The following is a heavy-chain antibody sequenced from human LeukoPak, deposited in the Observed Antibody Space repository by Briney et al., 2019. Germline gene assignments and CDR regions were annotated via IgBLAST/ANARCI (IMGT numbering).Heavy chain of an antibody. V-gene: IGHV3-23*01. CDR3: AKPIWGAFPREMDV. J-gene: IGHJ6*04. CDR2: ITGSGTTT. Sequence: GGSLRLSCGASGFIFSTYAMHWVRQAPGKGLEWVSTITGSGTTTYYADSVQGRFTISRDNSNNTLYLQMNSLRAEDTALYYCAKPIWGAFPREMDVWGKGTTVTISS. CDR1: GFIFSTYA. D-gene: IGHD3-16*01.